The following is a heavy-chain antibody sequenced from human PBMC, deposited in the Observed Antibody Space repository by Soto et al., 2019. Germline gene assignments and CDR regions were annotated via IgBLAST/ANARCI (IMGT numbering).Heavy chain of an antibody. CDR3: AKRSSSSTFDY. CDR2: ISGSDDST. J-gene: IGHJ4*02. Sequence: EVQLLESGGGLVQPGESLRLSCAASGFTFSSYAMSWVRQAPGKGLEWVSVISGSDDSTYYADSVKGRFTISRDNSKNTLYVQVNSLRAEDTAVYSCAKRSSSSTFDYWGQGTLVTVSS. CDR1: GFTFSSYA. V-gene: IGHV3-23*01. D-gene: IGHD6-6*01.